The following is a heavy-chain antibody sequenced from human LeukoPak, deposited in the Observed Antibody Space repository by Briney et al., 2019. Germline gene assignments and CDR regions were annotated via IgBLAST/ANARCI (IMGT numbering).Heavy chain of an antibody. D-gene: IGHD3-9*01. CDR2: INHSGST. V-gene: IGHV4-34*01. Sequence: PSETLSLTCAVYGWSFSGYYWSWIRQPPGKGLEWIGEINHSGSTNYNPSLKSRVTISVDTSKNQFSLKLSSVTAADTAVYYCAAGRYFDWLLSFTMDVWGKGTTVTVSS. CDR1: GWSFSGYY. CDR3: AAGRYFDWLLSFTMDV. J-gene: IGHJ6*04.